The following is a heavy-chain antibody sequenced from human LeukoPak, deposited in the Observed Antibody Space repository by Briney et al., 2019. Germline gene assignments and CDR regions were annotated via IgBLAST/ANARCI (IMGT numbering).Heavy chain of an antibody. D-gene: IGHD2-15*01. CDR2: IGGSGGNT. CDR1: GFTFSSYA. CDR3: AKQHCSGGSCYFLDY. Sequence: GGSLRLSCAPSGFTFSSYAMNWIRQAPGKGLEWVSLIGGSGGNTYYADSVKGRFTISRDNSRNTLYLQLNSLRAEDTAVYYCAKQHCSGGSCYFLDYWGQGTLVTVSS. J-gene: IGHJ4*02. V-gene: IGHV3-23*01.